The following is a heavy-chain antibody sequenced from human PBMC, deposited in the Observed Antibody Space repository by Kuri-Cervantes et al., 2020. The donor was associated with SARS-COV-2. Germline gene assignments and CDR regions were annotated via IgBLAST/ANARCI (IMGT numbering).Heavy chain of an antibody. CDR3: ARGPRYSSSWYQTLDY. V-gene: IGHV4-34*01. CDR2: INHSGST. J-gene: IGHJ4*02. CDR1: GGSISSYY. D-gene: IGHD6-13*01. Sequence: SETLSLTCTVSGGSISSYYWSWIRQPPGKGLEWIGEINHSGSTNYNPSLKSRVTISVDTSKNQFSLKLSSVTAADTAVYYCARGPRYSSSWYQTLDYWGQGTLVTVSS.